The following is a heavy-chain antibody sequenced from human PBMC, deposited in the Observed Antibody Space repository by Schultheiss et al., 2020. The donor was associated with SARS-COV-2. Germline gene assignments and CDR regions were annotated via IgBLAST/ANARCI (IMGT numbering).Heavy chain of an antibody. J-gene: IGHJ4*02. V-gene: IGHV3-21*01. CDR3: ARRVATGPAPFDY. D-gene: IGHD5-12*01. CDR1: GFTFSTYS. CDR2: ITSGSSYI. Sequence: GGSLRLSCAASGFTFSTYSMNWVRQAPGKGLEWVSSITSGSSYIYYADSVKGRFTISRDNAKNSLYLQMNSLRAEDTAVYYCARRVATGPAPFDYWGQGTLVTVSS.